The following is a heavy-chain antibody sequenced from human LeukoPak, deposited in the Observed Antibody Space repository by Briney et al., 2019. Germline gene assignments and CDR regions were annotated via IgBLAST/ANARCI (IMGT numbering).Heavy chain of an antibody. Sequence: GGSLRLSCEASAFIFSSFEMTWVRQAPGKGLEWVSYISASGSTMYYADSVRGRFTVSRDNAKNSLYLQMNSLRVDDTAVYYCARDLRLVRGSSFDYWGQGSLVTVSS. D-gene: IGHD3-10*01. CDR2: ISASGSTM. J-gene: IGHJ4*02. CDR1: AFIFSSFE. CDR3: ARDLRLVRGSSFDY. V-gene: IGHV3-48*03.